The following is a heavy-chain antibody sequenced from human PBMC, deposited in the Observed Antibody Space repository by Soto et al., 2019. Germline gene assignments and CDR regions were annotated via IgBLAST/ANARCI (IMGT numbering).Heavy chain of an antibody. D-gene: IGHD3-22*01. CDR3: AKVSRKGSVIDFDY. V-gene: IGHV1-8*01. J-gene: IGHJ4*02. CDR1: GYTFSNYD. CDR2: VNPNNGDT. Sequence: QVQLVQSGAELKKPGASVKVSCKASGYTFSNYDMNWVRQATGQGPEWIGWVNPNNGDTGYAQKFQGRVTLTTDISTTPAYMELTSLRSEDTAIYYCAKVSRKGSVIDFDYWGQGTLITVSS.